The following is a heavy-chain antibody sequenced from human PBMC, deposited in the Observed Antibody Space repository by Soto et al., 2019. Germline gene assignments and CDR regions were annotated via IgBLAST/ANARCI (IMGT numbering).Heavy chain of an antibody. Sequence: QMQLQESGPGLVKPSETLSLTCAVSCGPITSRTYSWGWIRQPPGKTLEWIGTIYYHGNNYSNPSLKSRXXXXXXXXXXXXXXXXXXXXXXXXXVYYCAXXDGFSSGWIFDYWGHGTLVTVSS. CDR2: IYYHGNN. V-gene: IGHV4-39*01. D-gene: IGHD6-19*01. J-gene: IGHJ4*01. CDR3: AXXDGFSSGWIFDY. CDR1: CGPITSRTYS.